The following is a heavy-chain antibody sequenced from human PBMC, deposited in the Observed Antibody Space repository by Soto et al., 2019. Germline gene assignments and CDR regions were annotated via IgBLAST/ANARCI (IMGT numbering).Heavy chain of an antibody. Sequence: SETLSLTCTVSGVSISSRGSMSGRSFYWGWMRQPPGKGLEWIASISYSDGSFYNSSLKSRLTISVDTSKNQFSLSLRSVTAADTAVYYCASHRTFWPFDYWGQGTVVTVSS. CDR3: ASHRTFWPFDY. CDR1: GVSISSRGSMSGRSFY. V-gene: IGHV4-39*01. J-gene: IGHJ4*02. CDR2: ISYSDGS. D-gene: IGHD2-8*01.